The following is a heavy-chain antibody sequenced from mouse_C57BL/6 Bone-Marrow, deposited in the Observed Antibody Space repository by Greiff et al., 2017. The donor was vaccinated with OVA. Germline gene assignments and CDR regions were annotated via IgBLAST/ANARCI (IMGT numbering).Heavy chain of an antibody. CDR1: GYAFSSSC. V-gene: IGHV1-82*01. CDR3: ARNEDGYCASYFDY. Sequence: VQLQQSGPELVKPGASVKISCKASGYAFSSSCMNWVKQSPGKGLEWIGRINPGGGDTNYNGKFKGKATLTADKSSSTAYMQLSSLTSEDSAVYYCARNEDGYCASYFDYEGQGTAPTVTA. J-gene: IGHJ2*01. D-gene: IGHD2-3*01. CDR2: INPGGGDT.